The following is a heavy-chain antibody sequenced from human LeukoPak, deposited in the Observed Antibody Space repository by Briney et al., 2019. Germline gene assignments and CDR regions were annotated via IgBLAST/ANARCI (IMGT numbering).Heavy chain of an antibody. CDR1: GGSLSSYY. V-gene: IGHV4-59*01. CDR2: IYCSGST. Sequence: SETLSLTCTVSGGSLSSYYWRWIRQPPGKGLEWIGYIYCSGSTNYNPSLKSRVTISVDTTKNQFSLKLSSVTAADTAVYYCAREGIAAAGFDYWGQGTLVTVSS. J-gene: IGHJ4*02. D-gene: IGHD6-13*01. CDR3: AREGIAAAGFDY.